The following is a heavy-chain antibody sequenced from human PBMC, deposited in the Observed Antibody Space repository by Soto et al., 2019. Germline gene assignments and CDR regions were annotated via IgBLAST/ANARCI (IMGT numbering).Heavy chain of an antibody. Sequence: GSLRLSCLVSGFTLSHHGMHWVRQAPGKGLEWVAIISYDEITKYYADSVKGRFTISRDSSNNTLYLQMNSLRADDTALYYCAKYVGRTYQYFDYLGQGTLVTVSS. CDR1: GFTLSHHG. V-gene: IGHV3-30*18. CDR2: ISYDEITK. CDR3: AKYVGRTYQYFDY. D-gene: IGHD1-26*01. J-gene: IGHJ4*02.